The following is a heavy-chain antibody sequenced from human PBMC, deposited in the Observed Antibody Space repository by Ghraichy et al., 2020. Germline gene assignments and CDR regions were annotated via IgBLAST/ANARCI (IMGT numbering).Heavy chain of an antibody. CDR1: GFTFSIYS. D-gene: IGHD3-22*01. CDR2: IRTSSSDV. J-gene: IGHJ4*02. V-gene: IGHV3-48*01. CDR3: ARNPPAGSGSYYGSDY. Sequence: GGSLRLSCAASGFTFSIYSMNWARQAPGKGLEWVSYIRTSSSDVYYADSVRGRFTISRDNVKNSLYLQMNSLRAEDTAVYYCARNPPAGSGSYYGSDYWGRGTLVTVSS.